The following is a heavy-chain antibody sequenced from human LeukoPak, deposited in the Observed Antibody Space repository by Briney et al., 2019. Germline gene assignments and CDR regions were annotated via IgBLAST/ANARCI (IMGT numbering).Heavy chain of an antibody. CDR3: ARMKGGHILNWFDP. J-gene: IGHJ5*02. D-gene: IGHD3-16*01. CDR2: ISGSGGST. CDR1: GFTFSSYG. V-gene: IGHV3-23*01. Sequence: PGGSLRLSCAASGFTFSSYGMSWVRQAPGKGLEWVSAISGSGGSTYYADSVKGRFTISRDNAKNSLYLQMNSLRVEDTALYFCARMKGGHILNWFDPWGQGTLVTVSS.